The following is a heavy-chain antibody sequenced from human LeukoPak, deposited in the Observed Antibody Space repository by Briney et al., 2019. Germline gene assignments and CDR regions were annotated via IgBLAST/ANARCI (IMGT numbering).Heavy chain of an antibody. CDR2: INHSGST. J-gene: IGHJ4*02. Sequence: SETLSLTCAVYGGSFSGYYWSWIRQPPGKGLEWIGEINHSGSTNYNPSLKSRVTISVDTSKNQFSLKLSSVTAADTAVYYCARAKYEMFEYSSSSGYFGYWGQGTLVTVSS. V-gene: IGHV4-34*01. CDR3: ARAKYEMFEYSSSSGYFGY. D-gene: IGHD6-6*01. CDR1: GGSFSGYY.